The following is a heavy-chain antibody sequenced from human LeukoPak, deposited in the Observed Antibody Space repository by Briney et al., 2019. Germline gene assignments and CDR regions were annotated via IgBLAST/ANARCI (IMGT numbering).Heavy chain of an antibody. Sequence: GGPLSPPCADSGFPFSSYWMHWVGQPPGKGLVWVSRINSDGSITTYADSVKGRFTISRDNAKNTLYLQMNSLRAEDTAVYYCAGGISATGGGWGQGTMVTVSS. D-gene: IGHD6-13*01. CDR1: GFPFSSYW. CDR3: AGGISATGGG. CDR2: INSDGSIT. J-gene: IGHJ3*01. V-gene: IGHV3-74*01.